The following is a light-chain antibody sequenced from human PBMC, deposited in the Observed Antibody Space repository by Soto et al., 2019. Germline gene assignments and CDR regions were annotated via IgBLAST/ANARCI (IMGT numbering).Light chain of an antibody. CDR3: QQYGSSPWT. CDR2: DAS. J-gene: IGKJ1*01. V-gene: IGKV3-20*01. CDR1: HSLSSKS. Sequence: EIVLTQSPGTLSLSPGERAALSCRASHSLSSKSLVWYQQKSGQAPRVLIYDASSRATGIPDRFSGSGSGTDFTLTISRLEPEDFAVYYCQQYGSSPWTFGQGTKVDIK.